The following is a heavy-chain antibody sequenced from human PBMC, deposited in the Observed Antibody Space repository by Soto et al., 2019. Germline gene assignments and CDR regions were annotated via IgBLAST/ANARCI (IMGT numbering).Heavy chain of an antibody. CDR2: ITSSSSTM. Sequence: EVQLVESGGGLVQPGGSLRLSCVASGFTFSSYSMNWVRQAPGKGLEWVSYITSSSSTMYYADSVKGRFTISRDNAKNSRYLQMNSLRAEDTAVYYCARIMTTGTTLHYWGQGILVTVSS. CDR1: GFTFSSYS. V-gene: IGHV3-48*01. D-gene: IGHD4-17*01. CDR3: ARIMTTGTTLHY. J-gene: IGHJ4*02.